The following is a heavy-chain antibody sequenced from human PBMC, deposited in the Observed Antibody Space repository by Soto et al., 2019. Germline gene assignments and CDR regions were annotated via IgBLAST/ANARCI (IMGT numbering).Heavy chain of an antibody. V-gene: IGHV1-69*08. CDR3: ARDSTLGAGYYLDVYYYYYMDL. D-gene: IGHD4-17*01. CDR1: GGTLSSYT. J-gene: IGHJ6*03. Sequence: QVQLEQSGAEVKRPGSSVTVSCKASGGTLSSYTISWVRQAPGQGLEWMGGIIPLLGTAKYAQKFQGRVPISEDKFTNTIYCALTGLRSDDTAKYYCARDSTLGAGYYLDVYYYYYMDLWGKGTTVTVSS. CDR2: IIPLLGTA.